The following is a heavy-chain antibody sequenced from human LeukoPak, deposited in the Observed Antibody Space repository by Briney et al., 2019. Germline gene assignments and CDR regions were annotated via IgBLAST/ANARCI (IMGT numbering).Heavy chain of an antibody. D-gene: IGHD4-23*01. CDR3: AKDNGYGGSYYGMDV. CDR1: EFTFSSFA. Sequence: GPLRLSCAAPEFTFSSFAMSWVRQAPGKGLQWVSSISGSGRSTYYADSVKGRFTVSRDHSKNTLFLQMNSLRAEDTATYHCAKDNGYGGSYYGMDVWGPGTTVTVSS. J-gene: IGHJ6*02. CDR2: ISGSGRST. V-gene: IGHV3-23*01.